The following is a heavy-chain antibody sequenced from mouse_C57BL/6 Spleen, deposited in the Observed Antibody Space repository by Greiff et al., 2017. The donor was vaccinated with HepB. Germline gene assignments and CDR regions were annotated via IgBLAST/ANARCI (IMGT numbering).Heavy chain of an antibody. CDR3: ARGGELLLRFYAMDD. CDR1: GFTFSDYG. Sequence: EVQGVESGGGLVKPGGSLKLSCAASGFTFSDYGMHWVRQAPEKGLEWVAYISSGSSTIYYADTVKGRITMSRDNAKNTPFLQMTSLRSEDTAMYYCARGGELLLRFYAMDDWGQGTSVTVSS. CDR2: ISSGSSTI. D-gene: IGHD1-1*01. V-gene: IGHV5-17*01. J-gene: IGHJ4*01.